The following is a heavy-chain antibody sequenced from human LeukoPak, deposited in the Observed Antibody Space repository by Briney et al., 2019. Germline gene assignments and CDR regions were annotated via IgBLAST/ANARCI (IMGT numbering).Heavy chain of an antibody. CDR3: EVWFGELLSPFDY. CDR2: ISYDGSNK. J-gene: IGHJ4*02. Sequence: GGSLRLSCAASGFTFSSYGMPWVRQAPGKGLEWVAVISYDGSNKYYADSVKGRFTISRDNSKNTLYLQMNSLRAEDTAVYYCEVWFGELLSPFDYWGQGTLVTVSS. V-gene: IGHV3-30*03. D-gene: IGHD3-10*01. CDR1: GFTFSSYG.